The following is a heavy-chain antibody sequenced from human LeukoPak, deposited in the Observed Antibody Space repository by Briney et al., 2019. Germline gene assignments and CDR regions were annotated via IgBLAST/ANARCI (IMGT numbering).Heavy chain of an antibody. CDR2: IKNKDEGEKT. J-gene: IGHJ4*02. CDR3: TTGIDYGGGY. V-gene: IGHV3-15*07. Sequence: GGSLRLSCAVSGFSFTTVWMNWVRQAPGKGLEWVGRIKNKDEGEKTDYAAPVKGRFTISRDDSKATLFLQMNSLKMEDTAIYYCTTGIDYGGGYWGQGTLVSVSS. CDR1: GFSFTTVW. D-gene: IGHD3-16*01.